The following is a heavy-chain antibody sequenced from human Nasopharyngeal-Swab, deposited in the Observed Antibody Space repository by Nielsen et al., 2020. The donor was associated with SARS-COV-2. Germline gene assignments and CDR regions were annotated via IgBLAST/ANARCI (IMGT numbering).Heavy chain of an antibody. CDR3: ARDRTAAPGIWVDP. CDR2: IYYSGST. Sequence: SETLSLTCPVSGGSISSGGYYWSWIRQHPGKGLEWIGYIYYSGSTYYNPSLKSRVTISVDTSKNQFSLKLSSVTAADTAVYYCARDRTAAPGIWVDPWGQGTLVTVSS. D-gene: IGHD6-13*01. J-gene: IGHJ5*02. V-gene: IGHV4-31*03. CDR1: GGSISSGGYY.